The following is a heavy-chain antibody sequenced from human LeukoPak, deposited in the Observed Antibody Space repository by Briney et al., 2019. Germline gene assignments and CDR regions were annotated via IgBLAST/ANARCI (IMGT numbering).Heavy chain of an antibody. J-gene: IGHJ4*02. Sequence: GGSLRLSCAASGFTFSRFWMSWVRQAPGKGLEWVANVKQDGSEKYYVDSVKGRFTISRDNAKNPLYLQMNSLRAEDTAVYYCARYGSIAAAGTFDYWGQGTLVTVAS. CDR1: GFTFSRFW. V-gene: IGHV3-7*04. CDR3: ARYGSIAAAGTFDY. D-gene: IGHD6-13*01. CDR2: VKQDGSEK.